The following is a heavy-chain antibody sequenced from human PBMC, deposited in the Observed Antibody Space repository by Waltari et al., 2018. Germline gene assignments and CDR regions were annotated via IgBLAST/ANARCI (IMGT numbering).Heavy chain of an antibody. CDR2: ISGRGGST. CDR3: AKEGLI. CDR1: GVTFSSYA. J-gene: IGHJ6*04. V-gene: IGHV3-23*04. D-gene: IGHD3-10*01. Sequence: EVQLVESGGGLVQPGGSLRLSCAASGVTFSSYAMSWVRQAPGEGLEWVSAISGRGGSTYEAKSVRSRFTITRENTKNTLYLKMNSLRAEDTAVDYCAKEGLIWGKGTTVTVSS.